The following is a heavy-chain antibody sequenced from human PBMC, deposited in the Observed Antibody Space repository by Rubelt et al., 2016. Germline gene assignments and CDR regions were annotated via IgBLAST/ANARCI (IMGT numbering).Heavy chain of an antibody. CDR1: GYTFTSYA. CDR2: INAGNGNT. D-gene: IGHD3-10*01. Sequence: SVKVSCKASGYTFTSYAIHWVRQAPGQRLEWMGWINAGNGNTQYSQKFQGRVTITRDTSANTDSMELSSLRSEDTAVYYCARTTVGLWFGELKNWGQGTLVSVSS. V-gene: IGHV1-3*01. J-gene: IGHJ4*02. CDR3: ARTTVGLWFGELKN.